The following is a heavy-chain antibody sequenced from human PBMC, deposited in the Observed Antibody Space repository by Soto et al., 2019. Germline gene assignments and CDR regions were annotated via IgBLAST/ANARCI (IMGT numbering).Heavy chain of an antibody. CDR2: ISYDGTIK. CDR3: AKDRNFYYYDSRGYLNY. J-gene: IGHJ4*02. Sequence: QVQLVESGGGVVQRGRSLRLSCAASGFTFSSYGMHWVRQAPGKGLEWVAVISYDGTIKYYADSVKGRFTISRDNSKHTLYLQLNSLRAEDTAVYYCAKDRNFYYYDSRGYLNYWGQGTLVTVSS. V-gene: IGHV3-30*18. D-gene: IGHD3-22*01. CDR1: GFTFSSYG.